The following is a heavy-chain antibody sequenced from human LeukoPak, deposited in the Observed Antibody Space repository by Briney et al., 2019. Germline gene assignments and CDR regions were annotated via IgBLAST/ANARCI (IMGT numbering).Heavy chain of an antibody. J-gene: IGHJ4*02. CDR1: GFTFSNYG. Sequence: GRSLRLSCAASGFTFSNYGMHWVRQAPGKGLEWVALISYDGSNKYYAGSVEGRFTISRDNSKNTLYLEMNSLRTEDTAVYYCARSTWDTRGPYYFDYWGQGTLVTVSS. CDR2: ISYDGSNK. V-gene: IGHV3-30*03. CDR3: ARSTWDTRGPYYFDY. D-gene: IGHD2/OR15-2a*01.